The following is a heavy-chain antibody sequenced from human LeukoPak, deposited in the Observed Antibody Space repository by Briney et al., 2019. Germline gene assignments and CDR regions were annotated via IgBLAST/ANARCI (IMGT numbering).Heavy chain of an antibody. V-gene: IGHV1-46*01. CDR2: INPSGGST. J-gene: IGHJ6*02. CDR1: GGTFSSYA. Sequence: GASVKVSCKASGGTFSSYAISWVRQAPGQGLEWMGIINPSGGSTSYAQKFQGRVTMTRDTSTSTVYMELSSLRSEDTAVYYFARFPNTAMVMGLEYYYYGMDVWGQGTTVTVSS. CDR3: ARFPNTAMVMGLEYYYYGMDV. D-gene: IGHD5-18*01.